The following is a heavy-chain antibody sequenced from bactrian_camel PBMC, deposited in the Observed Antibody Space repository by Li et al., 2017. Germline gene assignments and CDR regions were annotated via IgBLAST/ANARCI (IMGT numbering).Heavy chain of an antibody. D-gene: IGHD2*01. CDR2: INGGGGVT. CDR3: ASAYYSGGTYYFWALGY. Sequence: VQLVESGGGLVQPEGSLRLSCVPSGDARNSAYFSWVRQAPGNGLEWVSAINGGGGVTYHGDSVKGRFTISRDNAENTLYLQLNSLKTEDTAMYYCASAYYSGGTYYFWALGYWGQGTQVTVS. J-gene: IGHJ6*01. CDR1: GDARNSAY. V-gene: IGHV3S40*01.